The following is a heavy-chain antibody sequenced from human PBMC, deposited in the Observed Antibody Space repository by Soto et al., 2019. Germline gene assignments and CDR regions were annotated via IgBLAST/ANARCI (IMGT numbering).Heavy chain of an antibody. CDR3: AKVAYYDFWSGLTDYYYYMAV. J-gene: IGHJ6*03. CDR1: GFTLSSYG. D-gene: IGHD3-3*01. Sequence: GGSLRLSCAASGFTLSSYGMHWVRQAPGKGLEWVAVISYDGSNKYYADSVKGRFTISRDNSKNTLYLQMNSLRAEDTAVYYCAKVAYYDFWSGLTDYYYYMAVWGKGTTVTGSS. CDR2: ISYDGSNK. V-gene: IGHV3-30*18.